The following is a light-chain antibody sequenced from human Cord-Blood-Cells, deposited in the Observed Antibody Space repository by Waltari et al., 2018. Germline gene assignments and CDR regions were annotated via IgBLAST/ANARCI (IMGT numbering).Light chain of an antibody. J-gene: IGLJ1*01. CDR3: SSYTSSSTYV. CDR1: SSDVGGYTY. V-gene: IGLV2-14*01. Sequence: QSALTQPASVSGSPGRSITIPCTGTSSDVGGYTYFSWYQQHPGKAPKLMIYDVSKRPSGVSNRFSGSKSGNTASLTISGLQAEDEADYYCSSYTSSSTYVFGTGTKVTVL. CDR2: DVS.